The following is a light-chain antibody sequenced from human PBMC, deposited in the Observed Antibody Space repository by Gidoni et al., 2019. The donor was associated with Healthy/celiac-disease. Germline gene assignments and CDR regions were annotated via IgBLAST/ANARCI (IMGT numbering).Light chain of an antibody. J-gene: IGKJ4*01. CDR1: QSVSSSY. CDR3: QQYGSSALT. Sequence: EIVLTQSPGTLSLSPGERATLSCRASQSVSSSYLAWYRQKPGQAPRLLIYGASSRATVIPDRFSGSVSGTDFTLTISRLEPDDFAVYYCQQYGSSALTFGGGTKVEIK. V-gene: IGKV3-20*01. CDR2: GAS.